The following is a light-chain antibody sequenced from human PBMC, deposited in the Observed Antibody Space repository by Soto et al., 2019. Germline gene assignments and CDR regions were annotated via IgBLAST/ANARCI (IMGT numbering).Light chain of an antibody. J-gene: IGLJ3*02. CDR2: EVS. CDR3: SSYTRSSTHWV. CDR1: SSDVGGYNY. Sequence: QSALTQPASVSGSPGQSITISCTGTSSDVGGYNYVSWYQQHPGKAPKLMIYEVSNRPSGVSNRFSGSKSGNTASLTISGLEAEDEADYYCSSYTRSSTHWVFGGGTKLPVL. V-gene: IGLV2-14*01.